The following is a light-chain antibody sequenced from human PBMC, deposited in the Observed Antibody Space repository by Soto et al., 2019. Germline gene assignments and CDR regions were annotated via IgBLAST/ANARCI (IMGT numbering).Light chain of an antibody. CDR3: QQYHNSQYT. J-gene: IGKJ2*01. Sequence: EIVLTQSPGTLSLSPGERATLSCRASQSVSNSYLAWYQQKPGQAPRLLIYASSSRATGIPDRFSGSRSGTDFTLTISRLEPEDFAVYYCQQYHNSQYTFGQGTKLEIK. CDR1: QSVSNSY. V-gene: IGKV3-20*01. CDR2: ASS.